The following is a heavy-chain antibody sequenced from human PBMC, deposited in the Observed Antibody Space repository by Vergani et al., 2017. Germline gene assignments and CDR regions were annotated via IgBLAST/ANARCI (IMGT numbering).Heavy chain of an antibody. CDR1: GGSFSGYY. CDR2: INHSGST. J-gene: IGHJ4*02. Sequence: QVQLQQWGAGLLKPSETLSLTCAVYGGSFSGYYWSWIRQPPGKGLEWIGEINHSGSTNYNPSLKSRVTISVDTSKNQFSLKLSSVTAADTAVYYCARGGVAAGRMIDYWGQGTLVTVSS. D-gene: IGHD6-13*01. V-gene: IGHV4-34*01. CDR3: ARGGVAAGRMIDY.